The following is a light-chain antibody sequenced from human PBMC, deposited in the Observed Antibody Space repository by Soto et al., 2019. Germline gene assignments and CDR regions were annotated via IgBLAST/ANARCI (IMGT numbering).Light chain of an antibody. CDR2: DTN. CDR1: TGTVTSGHY. V-gene: IGLV7-46*01. Sequence: QAVVTQEPSLTVSPGGTVTLTCGSSTGTVTSGHYPSWFQQKPGQAPKTLIYDTNNKHSWNPARFSGSLLGGKGALTLSGAQPEDEADYYCLLAYSGAQVFGGGTKLTVL. CDR3: LLAYSGAQV. J-gene: IGLJ3*02.